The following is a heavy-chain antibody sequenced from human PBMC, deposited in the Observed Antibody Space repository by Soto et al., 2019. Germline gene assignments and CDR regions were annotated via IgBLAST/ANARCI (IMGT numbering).Heavy chain of an antibody. J-gene: IGHJ4*02. CDR2: INAGNGNT. Sequence: ASVKVSCKAAGYSFTNYAMHLVRQARGQRLEWMGWINAGNGNTEYSQKFQDRVTITRETSASKAYMELRSLRSEDKAVYYCARDGAVAVTINFDYWGQGTLVTVSS. V-gene: IGHV1-3*01. CDR1: GYSFTNYA. CDR3: ARDGAVAVTINFDY. D-gene: IGHD6-19*01.